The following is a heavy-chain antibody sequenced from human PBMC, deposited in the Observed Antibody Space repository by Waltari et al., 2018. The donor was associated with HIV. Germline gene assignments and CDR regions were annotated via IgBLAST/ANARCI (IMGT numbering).Heavy chain of an antibody. D-gene: IGHD5-18*01. Sequence: EVKLVESGGGLVQPGWSLRLSCAASGFTVGSNYLSWVRQAPGKGLKGVSLIYTGGSTYYADSVKGRFTISRDNSKNTLYLQMNSLRAEDTAVYYCASPDTTMVHGHYYFYHMDVWGQGTTVTVSS. CDR1: GFTVGSNY. J-gene: IGHJ6*02. CDR3: ASPDTTMVHGHYYFYHMDV. CDR2: IYTGGST. V-gene: IGHV3-66*01.